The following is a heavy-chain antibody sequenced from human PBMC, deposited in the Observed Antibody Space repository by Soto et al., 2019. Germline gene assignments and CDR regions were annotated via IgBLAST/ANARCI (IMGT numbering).Heavy chain of an antibody. Sequence: ASVKVSCKVSGYTLTELSMHWVRQAPGKGLEWMGGFDPEDGETIYAQKFQGRVTMTEDTSTDTAYMELSSLRSEDTAVYYCATRIYDYVWGSYRSDAFDIWGQGTMVTVSS. CDR2: FDPEDGET. V-gene: IGHV1-24*01. D-gene: IGHD3-16*02. CDR3: ATRIYDYVWGSYRSDAFDI. J-gene: IGHJ3*02. CDR1: GYTLTELS.